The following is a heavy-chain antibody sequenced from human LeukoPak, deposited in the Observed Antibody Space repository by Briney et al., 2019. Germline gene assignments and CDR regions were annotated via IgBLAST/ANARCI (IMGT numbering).Heavy chain of an antibody. CDR3: ARDQSWFGELSLDY. CDR2: ISAYNGNT. Sequence: ASVKVSCKASGYTFTGYYMHWVRQAPGQGLEWMGWISAYNGNTNYAQKLQGRVTMTTDTSTSTAYMELRSLRSDDTAVYYCARDQSWFGELSLDYWGQGTLVTVSS. CDR1: GYTFTGYY. D-gene: IGHD3-10*01. J-gene: IGHJ4*02. V-gene: IGHV1-18*04.